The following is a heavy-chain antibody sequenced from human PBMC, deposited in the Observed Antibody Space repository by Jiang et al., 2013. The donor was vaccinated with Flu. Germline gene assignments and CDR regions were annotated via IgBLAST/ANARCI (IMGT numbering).Heavy chain of an antibody. CDR3: AREGYSGYGRRGMDV. CDR2: ISYDGSNK. V-gene: IGHV3-30-3*01. Sequence: LLESGGGVVQPGRSLRLSCAASGFTFSSYAMHWVRQAPGKGLEWVAVISYDGSNKYYADSVKGRFTISRDNSKNTLYLQMNSLRAEDTAVYYCAREGYSGYGRRGMDVWGQGTTVTVSS. D-gene: IGHD5-12*01. CDR1: GFTFSSYA. J-gene: IGHJ6*02.